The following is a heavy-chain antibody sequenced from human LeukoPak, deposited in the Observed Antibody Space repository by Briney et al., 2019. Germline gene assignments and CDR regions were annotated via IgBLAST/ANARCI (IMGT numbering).Heavy chain of an antibody. V-gene: IGHV3-48*03. CDR1: GFSFSGFD. CDR3: AREGSSYAPSGPFFFDH. D-gene: IGHD3-10*01. Sequence: PGGSLRLSCAASGFSFSGFDMNWVRQAPGKGLEWVSHISSGCSTIYYADSVKGRFTISRDNAKKSLYLQMDSLRAEDTAVYYCAREGSSYAPSGPFFFDHWSQGTLVTVSS. CDR2: ISSGCSTI. J-gene: IGHJ4*02.